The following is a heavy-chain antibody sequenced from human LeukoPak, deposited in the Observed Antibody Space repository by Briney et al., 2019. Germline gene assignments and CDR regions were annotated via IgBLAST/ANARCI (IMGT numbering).Heavy chain of an antibody. CDR1: GGSISSYY. V-gene: IGHV4-59*08. Sequence: PSETLSLTCIVSGGSISSYYWTWIRQPPGKGLEWIGYIYYNWSTNYNPSLKSRVAISVDTSKNQFSLKLNSVTAADTAVYYCARQSRGIAVAGLDYWGQGILVTVSS. D-gene: IGHD6-19*01. J-gene: IGHJ4*02. CDR2: IYYNWST. CDR3: ARQSRGIAVAGLDY.